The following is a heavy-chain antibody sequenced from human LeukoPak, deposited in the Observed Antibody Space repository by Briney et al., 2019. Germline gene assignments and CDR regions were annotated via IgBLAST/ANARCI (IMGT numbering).Heavy chain of an antibody. V-gene: IGHV3-21*01. D-gene: IGHD3-10*01. CDR1: GFTFSSYS. J-gene: IGHJ4*02. Sequence: GGSLRLSCAASGFTFSSYSMNWVRQAPGKGLEWVSSISSSSSYIYYADSVKGRFTISRDNAKNSLYLQMNSLRAEDTAVYYCARIRVVGVIGFDYWGQGTLVTVSS. CDR2: ISSSSSYI. CDR3: ARIRVVGVIGFDY.